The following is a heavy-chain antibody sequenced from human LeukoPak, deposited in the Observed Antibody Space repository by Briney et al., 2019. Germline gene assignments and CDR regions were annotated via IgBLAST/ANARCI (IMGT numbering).Heavy chain of an antibody. V-gene: IGHV1-46*03. CDR1: GYTFTSCY. Sequence: ASVKVSCKASGYTFTSCYMHWVRQAPGQGLEWMGMINPSGGGTTYAQKFQGRVTMTRDTSTSTVFMELSSLRSEDTAVYHCARAGYWAATRYATDWGQGTLVTVSS. CDR3: ARAGYWAATRYATD. D-gene: IGHD3-22*01. CDR2: INPSGGGT. J-gene: IGHJ4*02.